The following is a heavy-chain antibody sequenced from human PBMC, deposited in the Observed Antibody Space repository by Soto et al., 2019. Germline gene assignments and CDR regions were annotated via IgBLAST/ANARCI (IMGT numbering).Heavy chain of an antibody. Sequence: EVQLVESGGGLVKPGGSLRLSCAASGFTFSNAWMSWVRQAPGKGLEWVGRIKSKTDGGTTDYAAPVKGRFTISRDDSKNTLYLQMNSLKTEDTAVYYCTATQWLEYYFDYWGQGTLVTVSS. V-gene: IGHV3-15*01. J-gene: IGHJ4*02. CDR1: GFTFSNAW. CDR3: TATQWLEYYFDY. CDR2: IKSKTDGGTT. D-gene: IGHD6-19*01.